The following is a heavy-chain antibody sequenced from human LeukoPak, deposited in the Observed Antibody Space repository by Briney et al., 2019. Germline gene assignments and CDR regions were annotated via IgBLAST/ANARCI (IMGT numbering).Heavy chain of an antibody. J-gene: IGHJ4*02. CDR3: AKDPTYYYGSGSYRVVHDY. CDR2: ISGSGGST. Sequence: GGSLRLSCAASGFIFSSYTMNWVRQAPGKGLEWVSAISGSGGSTYYADSVKGRFTISRDNSKNTLYLQMNSLRAEDTAVYYCAKDPTYYYGSGSYRVVHDYWGQGTLVTVSS. D-gene: IGHD3-10*01. CDR1: GFIFSSYT. V-gene: IGHV3-23*01.